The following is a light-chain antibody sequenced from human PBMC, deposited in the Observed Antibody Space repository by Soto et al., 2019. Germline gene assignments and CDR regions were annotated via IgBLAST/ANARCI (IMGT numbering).Light chain of an antibody. Sequence: QSALTQPASVSGSPGQSITISCTGTSSDVGGYNYFSWYQQQPGKAPKLMIYDVSNRPAGVSNRFSCSKSGNTASLTISLLQAEDEAAYYCSSYTSSSTPVVFGGGTKLTVL. V-gene: IGLV2-14*01. CDR2: DVS. CDR1: SSDVGGYNY. CDR3: SSYTSSSTPVV. J-gene: IGLJ2*01.